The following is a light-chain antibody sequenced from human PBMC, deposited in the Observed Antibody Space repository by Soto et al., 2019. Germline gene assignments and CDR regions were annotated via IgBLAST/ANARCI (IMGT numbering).Light chain of an antibody. J-gene: IGLJ2*01. CDR2: EVS. CDR1: RSDVGGYNY. Sequence: QSALTQPPSASGSPGQSVTISCTGTRSDVGGYNYVSWYQHHPGKAPKLMIYEVSNRPSGVPDRFSGSKSGNTASLTVSGLQAEDEADYYCNSYAGSNNPVVFGGGTKLTVL. CDR3: NSYAGSNNPVV. V-gene: IGLV2-8*01.